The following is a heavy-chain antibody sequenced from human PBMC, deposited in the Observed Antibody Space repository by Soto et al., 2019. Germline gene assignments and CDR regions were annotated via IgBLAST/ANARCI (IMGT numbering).Heavy chain of an antibody. D-gene: IGHD3-22*01. CDR2: IIPIFGTA. CDR1: GGTFSSYA. V-gene: IGHV1-69*12. CDR3: ARGEGAYYYDRSGTLGY. Sequence: QVQLVQSGAEVKKPGSSVKVSCKASGGTFSSYAISWVRQAPGQGLEWMGGIIPIFGTANYAQKFQGRVTITADESTSTAYMELRSLRSEDKAVYYCARGEGAYYYDRSGTLGYWGQGTLVTVSS. J-gene: IGHJ4*02.